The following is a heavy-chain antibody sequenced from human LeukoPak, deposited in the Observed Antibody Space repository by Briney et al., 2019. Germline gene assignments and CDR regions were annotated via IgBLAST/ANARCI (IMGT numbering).Heavy chain of an antibody. CDR2: TYYRSKWYN. Sequence: PSQTLSLTCAISGDSVSSNSVAWNWIRQSPSRGLEWLGRTYYRSKWYNDFAASVKSRITINPDTSKNQFSLQLNSVTPEDTAVYYCARTECSSSWTPWGFDPWGQGTLVTVSS. J-gene: IGHJ5*02. CDR1: GDSVSSNSVA. V-gene: IGHV6-1*01. CDR3: ARTECSSSWTPWGFDP. D-gene: IGHD2-2*01.